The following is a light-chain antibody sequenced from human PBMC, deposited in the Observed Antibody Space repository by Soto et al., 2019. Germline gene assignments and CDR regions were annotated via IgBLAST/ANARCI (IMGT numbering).Light chain of an antibody. CDR3: QQLSNGPLT. CDR2: DAS. CDR1: HSVSSY. Sequence: EIVLTQSPATLSLSPWERATRSCRASHSVSSYLAWYQQKPGQAPRLLIYDASNMYTGIPDRFSGSGSGTDCTLTSSSLEPEESAVYDCQQLSNGPLTVGQGTRLEIK. V-gene: IGKV3-11*01. J-gene: IGKJ5*01.